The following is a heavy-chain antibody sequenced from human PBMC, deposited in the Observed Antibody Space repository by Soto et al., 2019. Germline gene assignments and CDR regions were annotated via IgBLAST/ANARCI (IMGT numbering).Heavy chain of an antibody. V-gene: IGHV1-8*01. Sequence: QVQLVQSGAEVRTPGASVKVSCKASGYTFTSYDINWVRQATGQGPEWMGWMNPDSGNTGYVQKFQGRVTMTRNTXRSTDYMELSSLRSEDTAVYYWARSVGGSNVNFDYWGQGTLVTVSS. CDR3: ARSVGGSNVNFDY. J-gene: IGHJ4*02. CDR2: MNPDSGNT. CDR1: GYTFTSYD. D-gene: IGHD3-10*01.